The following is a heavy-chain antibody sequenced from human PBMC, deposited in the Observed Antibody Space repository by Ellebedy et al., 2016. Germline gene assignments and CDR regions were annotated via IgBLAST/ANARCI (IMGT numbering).Heavy chain of an antibody. D-gene: IGHD6-19*01. J-gene: IGHJ2*01. V-gene: IGHV4-59*08. Sequence: SETLSLTCTVSGASINNYYWSWIRQPPGKGLEWIGYIFYSGSSNYNPSLKSRVTISVDTSKNQFSLKLSSVTAADTAVYYCAALQWLAPAWYFDLWGRGTLVTVSS. CDR2: IFYSGSS. CDR1: GASINNYY. CDR3: AALQWLAPAWYFDL.